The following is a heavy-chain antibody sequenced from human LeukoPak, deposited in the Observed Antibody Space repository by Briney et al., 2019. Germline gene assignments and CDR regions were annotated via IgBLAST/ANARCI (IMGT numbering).Heavy chain of an antibody. V-gene: IGHV4-59*12. CDR1: GGSISSYY. J-gene: IGHJ4*02. CDR3: ARNGYNYGSDY. CDR2: IYYSGST. Sequence: PSETLSLTCTASGGSISSYYWSWIRQPPGKGLEWIGYIYYSGSTNYNPSLKSRVTISVDTSKNQFSLKLSSVTAADTAVYYCARNGYNYGSDYWGQGTLVIVSS. D-gene: IGHD5-18*01.